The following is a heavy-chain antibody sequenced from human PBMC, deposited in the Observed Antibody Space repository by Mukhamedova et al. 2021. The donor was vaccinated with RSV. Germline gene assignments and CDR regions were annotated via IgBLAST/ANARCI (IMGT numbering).Heavy chain of an antibody. CDR3: ARQRSRVGATAAFDI. J-gene: IGHJ3*02. CDR2: IYPGDSDT. D-gene: IGHD1-26*01. V-gene: IGHV5-51*01. Sequence: EYMGIIYPGDSDTRYSPSFQGQVTISADKSISTAYLQWSSLKASDTAMYYCARQRSRVGATAAFDIWGQGTMVTVSS.